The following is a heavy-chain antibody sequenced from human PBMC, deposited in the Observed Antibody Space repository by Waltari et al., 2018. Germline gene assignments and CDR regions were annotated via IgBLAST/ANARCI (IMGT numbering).Heavy chain of an antibody. CDR1: GYTFTGYY. Sequence: QVQLVQSGAEVKKPGASVKVSCKASGYTFTGYYMHWVRQAPGQGLEWMGWINPNSGGTNYAQKFQGRVTMTRDTSISTAYMELSRLRSDDTAVYYCATPGRRGSYGSLKAFDIWGQGTMVTVSS. V-gene: IGHV1-2*02. J-gene: IGHJ3*02. CDR3: ATPGRRGSYGSLKAFDI. CDR2: INPNSGGT. D-gene: IGHD1-26*01.